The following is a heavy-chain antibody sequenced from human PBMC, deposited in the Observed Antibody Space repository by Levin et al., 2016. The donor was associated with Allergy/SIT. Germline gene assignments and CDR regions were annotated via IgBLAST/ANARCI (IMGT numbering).Heavy chain of an antibody. CDR1: GGSISSYN. CDR2: IHYTGAT. D-gene: IGHD3-3*01. V-gene: IGHV4-59*01. CDR3: ARDVSPTIWTKQYNWFDP. J-gene: IGHJ5*02. Sequence: SETLSLTCTVSGGSISSYNWSWIRQPAGKGLEWIGYIHYTGATNYNPSLKSRVTISVDTSKNQFSLKLSSVTAADTAAYYCARDVSPTIWTKQYNWFDPWGQGTLVTVSS.